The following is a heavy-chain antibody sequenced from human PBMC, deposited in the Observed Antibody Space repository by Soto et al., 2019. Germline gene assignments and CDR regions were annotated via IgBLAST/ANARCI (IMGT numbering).Heavy chain of an antibody. CDR2: IIPIFGTA. Sequence: ASVKVSCKASGYTFTSYGISWVRQAPGQGLEWMGGIIPIFGTANYAQKLQGRVTMTTDTSTSTAYMELRSLRSDDTAVYYCARDRNWNRRQGFDPWGQGTLVTVSS. J-gene: IGHJ5*02. V-gene: IGHV1-18*01. CDR3: ARDRNWNRRQGFDP. CDR1: GYTFTSYG. D-gene: IGHD1-1*01.